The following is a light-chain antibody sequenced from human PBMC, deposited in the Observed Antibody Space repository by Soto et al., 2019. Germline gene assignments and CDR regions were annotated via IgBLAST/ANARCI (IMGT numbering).Light chain of an antibody. CDR1: RDVGSD. Sequence: TQMTQSPLSLSASVGEKIIITCRASRDVGSDVSWYQQKPGQAPKLVIYAASNLYTGVPSRFSGRRSGTEFTLTISSLQPEDFASYYCLQDYGDSWKFGQGTKVDIK. CDR2: AAS. V-gene: IGKV1-6*01. J-gene: IGKJ1*01. CDR3: LQDYGDSWK.